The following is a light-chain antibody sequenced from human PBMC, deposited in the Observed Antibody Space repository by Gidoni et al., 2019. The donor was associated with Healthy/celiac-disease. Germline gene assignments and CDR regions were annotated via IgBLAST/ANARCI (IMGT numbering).Light chain of an antibody. CDR2: DAS. CDR3: QQRSNWWT. CDR1: QSVSSY. J-gene: IGKJ1*01. Sequence: DIVLTQSPATLSLSPGERATLSCRASQSVSSYLAWYQQKPGQAPRLLIYDASKRATGIPARFSGSGCGKDFTLTISSLEPEYLAVYDCQQRSNWWTFXQXTKVEIK. V-gene: IGKV3-11*01.